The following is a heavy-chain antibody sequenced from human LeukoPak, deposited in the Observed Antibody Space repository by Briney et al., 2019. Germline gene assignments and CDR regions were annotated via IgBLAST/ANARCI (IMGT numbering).Heavy chain of an antibody. Sequence: GASVKVSCKASGFAFIDYYMHWVRQAPGQGLEWMGWINPNSGGTNYAQKFQGRVTMTRDTSISTAYMELSRLRSDDTAVYYCARAVPTAMVNQYYFDYWGQGTLVTVSS. CDR2: INPNSGGT. CDR3: ARAVPTAMVNQYYFDY. CDR1: GFAFIDYY. J-gene: IGHJ4*02. D-gene: IGHD5-18*01. V-gene: IGHV1-2*02.